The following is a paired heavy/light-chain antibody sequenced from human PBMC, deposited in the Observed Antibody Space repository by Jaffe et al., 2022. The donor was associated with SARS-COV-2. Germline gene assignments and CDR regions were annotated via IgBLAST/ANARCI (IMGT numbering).Heavy chain of an antibody. CDR3: VRAVDV. CDR2: VNGDGSGT. CDR1: GFTFSNYG. Sequence: EVQLVDSGGGLVQPGGSLRLSCAASGFTFSNYGMHWVRQAPGKGLVWVSRVNGDGSGTNYADSVKGRFTISRDNAKNTLYLQMDSLRVEDTAMYYCVRAVDVWGKGTTVTVSS. V-gene: IGHV3-74*01. J-gene: IGHJ6*04.
Light chain of an antibody. CDR2: IEGSGSY. V-gene: IGLV4-60*03. Sequence: QPVLTQSSSASASLGSSVKLTCTLSSGHSGYIIAWHQQQPGKAPRYLMKIEGSGSYNKGSGVPDRFSGSRSGTDRYLTISNLQSEDEADYYCDTWDSNTRVFGGGTKLTVL. J-gene: IGLJ3*02. CDR1: SGHSGYI. CDR3: DTWDSNTRV.